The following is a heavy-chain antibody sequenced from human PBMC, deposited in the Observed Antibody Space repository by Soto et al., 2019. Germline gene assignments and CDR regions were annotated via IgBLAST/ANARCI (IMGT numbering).Heavy chain of an antibody. Sequence: VQLVESGGGVVQPGRSLRLSCAASGFTFSDYAMHWVRQAPGKGLEWVAVVSHDGRNTHYADSVKGRFTISRASSKNTGSLEMTSPRAEDTAVYYCARGGRQWLVTADFNYWGQGALVTVSS. V-gene: IGHV3-30*03. CDR3: ARGGRQWLVTADFNY. CDR2: VSHDGRNT. J-gene: IGHJ4*02. CDR1: GFTFSDYA. D-gene: IGHD6-19*01.